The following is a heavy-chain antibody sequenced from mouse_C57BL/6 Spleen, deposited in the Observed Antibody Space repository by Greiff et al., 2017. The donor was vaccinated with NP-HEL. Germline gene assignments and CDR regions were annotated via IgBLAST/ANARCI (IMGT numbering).Heavy chain of an antibody. V-gene: IGHV5-17*01. J-gene: IGHJ4*01. CDR2: ISSGSSTI. CDR1: GFTFSDYG. Sequence: EVKLVESGGGLVKPGGSLKLSCAASGFTFSDYGMHWVRQAPEKGLEWVAYISSGSSTIYYADTVKGRFTISRDNAKNTLFLQMTSLRSEDTAMYYCARAGDGYYSYAMDYWGQGTSVTVSS. D-gene: IGHD2-3*01. CDR3: ARAGDGYYSYAMDY.